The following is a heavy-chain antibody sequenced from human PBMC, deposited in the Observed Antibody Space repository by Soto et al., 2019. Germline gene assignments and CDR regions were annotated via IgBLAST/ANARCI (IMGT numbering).Heavy chain of an antibody. CDR3: AHLNTRGYYLDY. CDR2: VYWNDDK. V-gene: IGHV2-5*01. J-gene: IGHJ4*02. Sequence: SGPTLVNPLQTLTLTCTFSGFSLSTSQVGVGWIRQPPGKALEWLAHVYWNDDKYYSLSLKSRLTISKDTSKSQVVLTMTNMDPVDTATYYCAHLNTRGYYLDYWGQGALVTVSS. CDR1: GFSLSTSQVG.